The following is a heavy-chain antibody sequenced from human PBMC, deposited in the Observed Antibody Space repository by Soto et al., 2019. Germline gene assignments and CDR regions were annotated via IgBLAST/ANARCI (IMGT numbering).Heavy chain of an antibody. V-gene: IGHV3-33*01. CDR1: GFTFSSYG. D-gene: IGHD1-26*01. CDR2: IWYDGSNK. Sequence: GGSLRLSCAASGFTFSSYGMHWVRQAPGKGLEWVAVIWYDGSNKYYADSVKGRFTISRDNSKNTLYLQMNSLRAEDTAVYYCARGSYSGSYYVDYWGQGTLVTVSS. J-gene: IGHJ4*02. CDR3: ARGSYSGSYYVDY.